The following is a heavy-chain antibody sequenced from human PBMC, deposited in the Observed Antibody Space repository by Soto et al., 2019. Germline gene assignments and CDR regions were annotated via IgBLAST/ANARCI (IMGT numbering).Heavy chain of an antibody. CDR3: ARAPRGNYGYPSYFDY. CDR2: IYYSGNT. CDR1: GGSISSDDFY. V-gene: IGHV4-31*03. D-gene: IGHD3-10*01. J-gene: IGHJ4*02. Sequence: TMSLTCTVSGGSISSDDFYWSWIRQHPGKGLEWIGYIYYSGNTYYNPSLKSRVTILVDTSKNQFSLKLSSVTAADMAVYYCARAPRGNYGYPSYFDYWGQGTLVTVS.